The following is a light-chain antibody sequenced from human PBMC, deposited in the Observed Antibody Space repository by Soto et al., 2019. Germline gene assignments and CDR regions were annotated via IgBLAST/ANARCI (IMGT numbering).Light chain of an antibody. J-gene: IGKJ4*01. Sequence: IVLTQSPATLSLSPGERATLSCRASRSVSTYLAWYQQKPGQAPRLLIYDTSNRATGIPARFSGAGSGTDFTLTISGLEPEDSAVYYCQQRNNWPLTFGGGTKVDIK. CDR2: DTS. V-gene: IGKV3-11*01. CDR3: QQRNNWPLT. CDR1: RSVSTY.